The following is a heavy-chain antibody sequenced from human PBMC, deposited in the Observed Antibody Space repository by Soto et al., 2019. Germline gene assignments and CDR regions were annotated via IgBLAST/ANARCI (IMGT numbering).Heavy chain of an antibody. D-gene: IGHD4-17*01. CDR1: AFIFNSYW. J-gene: IGHJ4*02. CDR2: IKEDGSET. Sequence: EVQLVESGGGLVQPGGSLRVSCTASAFIFNSYWMSWVRQAPGKGLEWVANIKEDGSETYYVDSVKGRFTISRDNAKNSLYLQMHSLRAEDTAVYYCARRGDDFDSWGQGTQVTVAS. V-gene: IGHV3-7*01. CDR3: ARRGDDFDS.